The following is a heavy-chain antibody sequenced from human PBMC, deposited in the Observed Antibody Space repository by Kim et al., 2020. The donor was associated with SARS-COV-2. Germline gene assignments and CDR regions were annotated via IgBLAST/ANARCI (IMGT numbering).Heavy chain of an antibody. CDR1: GYTFTSYG. D-gene: IGHD6-19*01. CDR2: ISAYNGNT. J-gene: IGHJ3*02. Sequence: ASVKVSCKASGYTFTSYGISWVRQAPGQGLEWMGWISAYNGNTNYAQKLQGRVTMNTDTSTSTAYMELRSLRSDDTAVYYCARDRANKYPGIAVAGSDAFDIWGQGTMVTVSS. V-gene: IGHV1-18*04. CDR3: ARDRANKYPGIAVAGSDAFDI.